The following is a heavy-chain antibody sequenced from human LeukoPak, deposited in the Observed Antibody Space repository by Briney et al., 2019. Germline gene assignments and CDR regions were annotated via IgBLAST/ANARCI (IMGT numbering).Heavy chain of an antibody. V-gene: IGHV3-74*01. CDR2: ISSDGSGT. D-gene: IGHD4-17*01. CDR1: GFTFSSYW. J-gene: IGHJ4*02. Sequence: PGGSLRLSCAASGFTFSSYWMHWVRQAPGKGLVCVSRISSDGSGTTYADSVKGRFTISTDNAKNTLYLQMNSLRAEDTAVYYCARGKDYGDLNYWGQGTLVTVSS. CDR3: ARGKDYGDLNY.